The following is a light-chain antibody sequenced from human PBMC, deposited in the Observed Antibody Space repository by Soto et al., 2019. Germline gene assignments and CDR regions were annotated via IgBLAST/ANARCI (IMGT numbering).Light chain of an antibody. CDR1: QSVNSN. Sequence: ETVMTQSPATPSVSPGERATLSCRASQSVNSNLAWYQQKLGQAPRVLIYGASTRATGIPARFSGSGSEAEFILTINSLQSEDFAVYYCHHYNTWPWTFGQGTKVDIK. V-gene: IGKV3-15*01. CDR2: GAS. CDR3: HHYNTWPWT. J-gene: IGKJ1*01.